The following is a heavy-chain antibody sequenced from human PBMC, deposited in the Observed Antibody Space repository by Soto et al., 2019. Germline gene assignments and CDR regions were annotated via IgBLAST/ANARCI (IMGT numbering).Heavy chain of an antibody. CDR1: GFTFSSYG. J-gene: IGHJ4*02. D-gene: IGHD1-1*01. CDR2: IWYDGSNK. CDR3: ARGVRSFDY. Sequence: QVQLVESGGGVVQPGRSLRLSCAASGFTFSSYGMHCVRQAPGKGLEWVAVIWYDGSNKYYADSVKGRFTISRANAKNTLYLQMNSLRAEDTAVYYWARGVRSFDYWGQVTLVTVSS. V-gene: IGHV3-33*01.